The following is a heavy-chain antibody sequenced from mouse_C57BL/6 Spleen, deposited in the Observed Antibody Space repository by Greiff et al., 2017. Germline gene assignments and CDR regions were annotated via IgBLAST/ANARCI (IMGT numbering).Heavy chain of an antibody. Sequence: QVTLKECGPGILQSSQTLSLTCSFSGFSLSTSGMGVSWIRQPSGKGLEWLAHIYWDDDKRYNPSLKSRLTISKDTSRNQVFLKITSVDTADTATYYCARRASIYYDYDGAFFDYWGQGTTLTVSS. J-gene: IGHJ2*01. CDR2: IYWDDDK. D-gene: IGHD2-4*01. V-gene: IGHV8-12*01. CDR3: ARRASIYYDYDGAFFDY. CDR1: GFSLSTSGMG.